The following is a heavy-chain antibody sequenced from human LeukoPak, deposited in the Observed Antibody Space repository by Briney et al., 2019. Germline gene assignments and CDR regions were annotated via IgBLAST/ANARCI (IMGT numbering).Heavy chain of an antibody. J-gene: IGHJ4*02. CDR1: GFTFSSYA. D-gene: IGHD3-3*01. V-gene: IGHV3-23*01. CDR2: ISGSGGST. CDR3: AKGAPAFYDFWSGLFFDY. Sequence: GGSLRLSCAASGFTFSSYAMSWVRQAPGKGLEWVSAISGSGGSTYYADSVKGRFTISRDNSKNTLYLQMNSLRAEDTAVYYCAKGAPAFYDFWSGLFFDYWGQGTLVTVSS.